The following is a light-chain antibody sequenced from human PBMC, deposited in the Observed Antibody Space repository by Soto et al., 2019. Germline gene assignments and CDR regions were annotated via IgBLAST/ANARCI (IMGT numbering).Light chain of an antibody. CDR3: QQVKTYPLT. CDR1: QDISSH. Sequence: DIQLTQSPYFLSASVGDRVTITCRASQDISSHLAWYQQKPGKAPKLLIYSASTLQSGVPSGFGGSGSGTEFTLTITSLQPQDFATYYCQQVKTYPLTFGGGTKVEIK. CDR2: SAS. J-gene: IGKJ4*01. V-gene: IGKV1-9*01.